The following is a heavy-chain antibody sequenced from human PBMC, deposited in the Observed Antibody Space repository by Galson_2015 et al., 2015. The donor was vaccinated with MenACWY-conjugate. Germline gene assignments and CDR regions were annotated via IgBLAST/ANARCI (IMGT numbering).Heavy chain of an antibody. CDR2: INNRGSAT. D-gene: IGHD3-3*01. J-gene: IGHJ4*02. CDR3: AKPISSYYDFMTGDS. Sequence: SLRLSCAASGFTFSNYAMTWVRQAPGKGPEWVSSINNRGSATYYVDSVKGRFTISRDNSKNTLFLQMNSLRAEDTALYYCAKPISSYYDFMTGDSWGQGTLVTVSS. CDR1: GFTFSNYA. V-gene: IGHV3-23*01.